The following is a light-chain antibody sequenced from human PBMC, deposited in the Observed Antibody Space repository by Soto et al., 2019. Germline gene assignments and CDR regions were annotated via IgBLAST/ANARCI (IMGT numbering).Light chain of an antibody. Sequence: DIQLTQSPSFLSASVGDRVTLTCRASQGISSFLAWYQQKPGKAPKLLIYAASTLQSGVPSRFSGSGSGTEFTLTISSLQPEDFPTYYCQQLNSYPLTFGGGTKVEI. CDR1: QGISSF. CDR3: QQLNSYPLT. V-gene: IGKV1-9*01. CDR2: AAS. J-gene: IGKJ4*01.